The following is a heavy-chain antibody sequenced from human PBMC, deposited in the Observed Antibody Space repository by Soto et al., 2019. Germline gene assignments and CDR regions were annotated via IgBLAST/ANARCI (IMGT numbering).Heavy chain of an antibody. CDR1: GFTFSSYW. J-gene: IGHJ4*02. D-gene: IGHD7-27*01. CDR3: GRAPGGTGIVDY. CDR2: INSEGTTT. Sequence: EVQLVESGGGLVQPGGSLRLSCAASGFTFSSYWMQWVRQAPGKGLVWVSRINSEGTTTTYADSVKGRFTISRDNAKNTLYLQMNSLRAEDTAVYYCGRAPGGTGIVDYWVQCTLVTVSS. V-gene: IGHV3-74*01.